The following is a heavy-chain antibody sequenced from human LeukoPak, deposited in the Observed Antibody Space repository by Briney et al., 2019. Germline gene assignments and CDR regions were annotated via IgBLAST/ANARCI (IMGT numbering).Heavy chain of an antibody. CDR1: GYTFTDYY. V-gene: IGHV1-46*01. CDR2: INPTGGST. CDR3: ARDPYGGYYDSSGSYFDY. D-gene: IGHD3-22*01. J-gene: IGHJ4*02. Sequence: ASVKVSCKASGYTFTDYYIHWVRPAPGQGLEWMGIINPTGGSTIYSQKFQGRVAMTRDTSTSTVYMELSSLRSEDTAVYYCARDPYGGYYDSSGSYFDYWGQGTLVTVSS.